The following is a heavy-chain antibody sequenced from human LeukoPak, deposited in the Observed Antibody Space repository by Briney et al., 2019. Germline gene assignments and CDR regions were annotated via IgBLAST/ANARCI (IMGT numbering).Heavy chain of an antibody. V-gene: IGHV3-53*01. D-gene: IGHD3-3*02. CDR3: ARIGDHFHWYLDL. J-gene: IGHJ2*01. CDR2: LYSGADT. CDR1: GFTVATNY. Sequence: PGGSLTLSCTASGFTVATNYMNWVRQPPGKGLEWVSILYSGADTYYADSVKGRFVVSRDSSKNMLFLHMNALRPEDTAVYYRARIGDHFHWYLDLWGRGTLVTVSS.